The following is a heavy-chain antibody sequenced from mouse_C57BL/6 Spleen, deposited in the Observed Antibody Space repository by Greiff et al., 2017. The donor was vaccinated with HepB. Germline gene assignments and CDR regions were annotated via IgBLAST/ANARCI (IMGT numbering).Heavy chain of an antibody. Sequence: EVKLVESGGGLVKPGGSLKLSCAASGFTFSSYAMSWVRQTPEKRLEWVATISDGGSYTYYPDNVKGRFTISRDNAKNNLYLQMSHLKSEDTAMYYCAREVYCSSSWFAYWGQGTLVTVSA. CDR3: AREVYCSSSWFAY. J-gene: IGHJ3*01. D-gene: IGHD1-1*01. CDR1: GFTFSSYA. CDR2: ISDGGSYT. V-gene: IGHV5-4*01.